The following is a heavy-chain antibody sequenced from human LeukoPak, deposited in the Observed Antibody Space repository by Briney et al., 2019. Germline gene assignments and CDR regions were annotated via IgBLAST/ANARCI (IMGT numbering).Heavy chain of an antibody. CDR2: IYYSGSA. CDR3: ARRDGATYFYDSSGYEGWFDP. Sequence: SETLSLTCAVSGGSISSGGYSWSWIRQLPGKGLEWIGYIYYSGSAYYNPSLKSRFTISVETSKNQFSLRLSSVTAADTAVYYCARRDGATYFYDSSGYEGWFDPWGQGTLVTVSS. D-gene: IGHD3-22*01. CDR1: GGSISSGGYS. J-gene: IGHJ5*02. V-gene: IGHV4-30-4*07.